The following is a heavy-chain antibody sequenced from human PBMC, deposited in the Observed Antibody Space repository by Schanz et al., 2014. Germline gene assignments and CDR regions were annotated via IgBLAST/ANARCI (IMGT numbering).Heavy chain of an antibody. Sequence: QVQLVQSGAEVKPPGASVRVSCKASGYTYIAYDMHWVRQAPGQGLERMGRIGPDSGSTTYAQKFQGRVTVTRDTSISTAYMELWRLGSEDTAMYYCASDGSGRYTGFDYWGQGTLVTVSS. CDR2: IGPDSGST. D-gene: IGHD1-26*01. CDR3: ASDGSGRYTGFDY. V-gene: IGHV1-2*06. CDR1: GYTYIAYD. J-gene: IGHJ4*02.